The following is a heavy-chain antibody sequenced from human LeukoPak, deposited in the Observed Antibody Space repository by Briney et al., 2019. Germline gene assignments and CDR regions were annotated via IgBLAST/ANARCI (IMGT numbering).Heavy chain of an antibody. D-gene: IGHD3-16*01. CDR2: INYSGST. V-gene: IGHV4-59*08. CDR3: ARHRPGERRFDP. Sequence: PSETLSLTCAVSGGSIRNDYWSWIRQPPGKGLEWIAYINYSGSTNYNPSLESRVTISVDTSKNLFSLKFTSVTAADTAVYYCARHRPGERRFDPWGQGTLVTVSS. CDR1: GGSIRNDY. J-gene: IGHJ5*02.